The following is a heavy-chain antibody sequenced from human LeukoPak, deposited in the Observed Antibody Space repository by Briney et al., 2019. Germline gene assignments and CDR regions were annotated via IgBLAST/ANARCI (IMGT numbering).Heavy chain of an antibody. CDR3: ARRTTFLWFGELFPYYFDY. CDR2: IYYSGST. CDR1: GGSISSYY. Sequence: SETLSLTCTVSGGSISSYYWSWIRQPPGKGLEWIGSIYYSGSTYYNPSLKSRVTISVDTSKNQFSLKLSSVTAADTAVYYCARRTTFLWFGELFPYYFDYWGQGTLVTVSS. D-gene: IGHD3-10*01. J-gene: IGHJ4*02. V-gene: IGHV4-59*05.